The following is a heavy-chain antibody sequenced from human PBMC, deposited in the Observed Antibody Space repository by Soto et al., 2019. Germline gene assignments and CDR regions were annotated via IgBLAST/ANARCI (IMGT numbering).Heavy chain of an antibody. CDR3: AGRYCSNGVCHLGLSDY. CDR1: GLTFSSCE. Sequence: GGSLRLSCAASGLTFSSCEMNWVRQAPGKGLEWVSYIGTRGSTKYYADSVRGRFTVSRDNTKSSLFLQLNSLRAEDTAVYFCAGRYCSNGVCHLGLSDYWGQGTLVTVSS. CDR2: IGTRGSTK. V-gene: IGHV3-48*03. J-gene: IGHJ4*02. D-gene: IGHD2-8*01.